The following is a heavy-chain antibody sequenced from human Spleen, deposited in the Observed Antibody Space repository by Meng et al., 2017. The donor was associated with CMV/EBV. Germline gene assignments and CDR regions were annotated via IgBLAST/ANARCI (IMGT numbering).Heavy chain of an antibody. J-gene: IGHJ4*02. Sequence: ASGATSSSSAITWVRQAPGQGPEWMGGVIPIFGTVRYAQKFQGRVTITTDESTSTAYMELNSLRSADTAVYYCARVKDSGSLRFDYWGQGTLVTVSS. CDR1: GATSSSSA. CDR3: ARVKDSGSLRFDY. CDR2: VIPIFGTV. D-gene: IGHD1-26*01. V-gene: IGHV1-69*05.